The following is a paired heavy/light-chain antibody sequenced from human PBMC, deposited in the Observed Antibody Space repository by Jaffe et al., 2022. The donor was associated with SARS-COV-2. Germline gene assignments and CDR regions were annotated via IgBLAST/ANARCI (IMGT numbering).Light chain of an antibody. V-gene: IGKV1-33*01. Sequence: DLQMTQSPSSLSASVGDIVTITCQASQDIGNHLNWYQHKPGKAPKLLIYDASNLETGVPSRFTGSGSGTDFTFTISSLQPEDIATYYCQQYGTFGPGTKVDIK. CDR3: QQYGT. CDR1: QDIGNH. CDR2: DAS. J-gene: IGKJ3*01.
Heavy chain of an antibody. D-gene: IGHD6-13*01. CDR2: IKTDGSAV. J-gene: IGHJ4*02. CDR3: ARERPGAASAFEY. CDR1: GFTFRSYW. Sequence: EVQLVESGGGLVQPGRSLRLSCVVSGFTFRSYWMSWVRQAPGKGLEWVANIKTDGSAVYYVGSVKGRFTISRDNAKDSLYLQMNSLRVEDTAVYYCARERPGAASAFEYWGQGTLVTVSS. V-gene: IGHV3-7*01.